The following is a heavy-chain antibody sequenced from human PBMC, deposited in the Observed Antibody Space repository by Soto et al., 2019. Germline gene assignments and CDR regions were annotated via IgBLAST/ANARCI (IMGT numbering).Heavy chain of an antibody. J-gene: IGHJ4*02. CDR3: AREGYNFGPFDY. D-gene: IGHD5-18*01. CDR1: GGSISSGGYY. Sequence: PSETLSLTCAVSGGSISSGGYYWSWIRRPPGMGLEWIASISYSGTTNYNSFLKSRVTISIDTSKNQFSLKFNSVTAADTAVYYCAREGYNFGPFDYWGQGALVTVSS. V-gene: IGHV4-61*08. CDR2: ISYSGTT.